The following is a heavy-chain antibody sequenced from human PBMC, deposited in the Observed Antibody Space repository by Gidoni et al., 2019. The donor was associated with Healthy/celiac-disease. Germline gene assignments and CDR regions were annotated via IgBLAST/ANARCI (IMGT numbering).Heavy chain of an antibody. CDR3: AKDLEEWVLFALGY. V-gene: IGHV3-23*01. Sequence: EVQLLESGGGLVQPGGSLRLSCAASGFTFSSYAMSWVRQAPGKGLEWVAAIIGSGDSTYYADSVKGRFTISRDNSKNTLYLQMNSRRAEDTAVYYCAKDLEEWVLFALGYWGQGTLVTVSS. CDR2: IIGSGDST. CDR1: GFTFSSYA. J-gene: IGHJ4*02. D-gene: IGHD3-3*01.